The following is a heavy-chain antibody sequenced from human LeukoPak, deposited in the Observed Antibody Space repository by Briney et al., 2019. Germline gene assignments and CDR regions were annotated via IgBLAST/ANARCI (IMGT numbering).Heavy chain of an antibody. CDR2: IYPGDSDT. J-gene: IGHJ4*02. V-gene: IGHV5-51*01. CDR3: ARMRRGFYQRTGPFDY. CDR1: GYNFNTYW. Sequence: GESLKISCKGSGYNFNTYWIGWVRQMPGKGLEGMGIIYPGDSDTRYSPSFQGQVTISAGKSNSTAFLQWTSLQASDTAVYYCARMRRGFYQRTGPFDYWGQGTLVTVSS. D-gene: IGHD3/OR15-3a*01.